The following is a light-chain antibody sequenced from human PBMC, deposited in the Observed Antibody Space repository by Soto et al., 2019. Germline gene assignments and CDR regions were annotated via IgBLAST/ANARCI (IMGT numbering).Light chain of an antibody. J-gene: IGKJ5*01. Sequence: EVVLTQSPATLSVSPGERATLSCRASERVNNKLGWYQQKPGQAPRLLIYRASTRATGIPARFSGSGSGTEFTLTISSLQSEDSAVYYCHQYNNWLPFTFGQGTRLEIK. CDR3: HQYNNWLPFT. V-gene: IGKV3-15*01. CDR2: RAS. CDR1: ERVNNK.